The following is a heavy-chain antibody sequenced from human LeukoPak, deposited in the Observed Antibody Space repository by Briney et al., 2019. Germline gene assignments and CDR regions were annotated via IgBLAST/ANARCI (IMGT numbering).Heavy chain of an antibody. CDR2: ISYDGSNK. D-gene: IGHD3-3*01. CDR1: GFTFSSYG. J-gene: IGHJ4*02. Sequence: PGGSLRLSCAASGFTFSSYGVHWVRQAPGKGLEWVAVISYDGSNKYYADSVKGRFTISRDNSKNTLYLQMNSLRAEDTAVYYCAKDTTSGRLDYWGQGTLVTVSS. CDR3: AKDTTSGRLDY. V-gene: IGHV3-30*18.